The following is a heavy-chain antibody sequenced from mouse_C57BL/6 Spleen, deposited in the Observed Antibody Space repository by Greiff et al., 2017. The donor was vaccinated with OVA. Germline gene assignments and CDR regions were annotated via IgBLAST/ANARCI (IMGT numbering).Heavy chain of an antibody. CDR2: ISSGSSTI. CDR1: GFTFSDYG. CDR3: ASTVVAHYYAMDY. V-gene: IGHV5-17*01. J-gene: IGHJ4*01. Sequence: EVQVVESGGGLVKPGGSLKLSCAASGFTFSDYGMHWVRQAPEKGLEWVAYISSGSSTIYYADTVKGRFTISRDNAKNTLFLQMTRLRSEDTAMYYCASTVVAHYYAMDYWGQGTSVTVSS. D-gene: IGHD1-1*01.